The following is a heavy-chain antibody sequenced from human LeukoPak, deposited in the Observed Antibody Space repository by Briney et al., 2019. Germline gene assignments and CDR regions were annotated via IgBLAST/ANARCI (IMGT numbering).Heavy chain of an antibody. Sequence: SETLSLTCTVSGGSISSYYWSWIRHPPGKGLEWIGYIYYSGSTNYNPSLKSRVTISVDTSKNQFSLKLSSVTAADTAVYYCARKDSSSHFDYWGQGTLVTVSS. J-gene: IGHJ4*02. CDR3: ARKDSSSHFDY. D-gene: IGHD6-13*01. CDR1: GGSISSYY. CDR2: IYYSGST. V-gene: IGHV4-59*01.